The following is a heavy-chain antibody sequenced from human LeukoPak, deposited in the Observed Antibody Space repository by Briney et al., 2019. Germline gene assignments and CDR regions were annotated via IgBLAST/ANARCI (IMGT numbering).Heavy chain of an antibody. CDR1: GGSFSGYY. CDR2: INHSGST. CDR3: ARGRARLGAYSGYDDY. D-gene: IGHD5-12*01. Sequence: SETLSLTCAVYGGSFSGYYWSWIRQPPGKGLEWIGVINHSGSTNYNPSLKSRVTISVDTSKNQFSLKLSSVTAADTAVYYCARGRARLGAYSGYDDYWGQGTLVTVSS. V-gene: IGHV4-34*01. J-gene: IGHJ4*02.